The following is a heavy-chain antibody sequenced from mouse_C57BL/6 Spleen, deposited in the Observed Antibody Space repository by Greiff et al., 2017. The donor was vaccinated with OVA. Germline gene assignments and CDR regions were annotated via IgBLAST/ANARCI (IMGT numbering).Heavy chain of an antibody. D-gene: IGHD2-4*01. Sequence: VQLQQSGPELVKPGDSVKISCKASGYSFTGYFMNWVMQSHGKSLEWIGRINPYNGDTFYNQKFKGKATLTVDKSSSAAHMELRSLTSEDSAVYYCARREDDYDGCYWYFDVWGTGTTVTVSS. CDR3: ARREDDYDGCYWYFDV. CDR2: INPYNGDT. CDR1: GYSFTGYF. V-gene: IGHV1-20*01. J-gene: IGHJ1*03.